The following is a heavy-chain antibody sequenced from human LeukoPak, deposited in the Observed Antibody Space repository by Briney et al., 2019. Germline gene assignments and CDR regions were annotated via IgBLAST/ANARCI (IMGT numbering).Heavy chain of an antibody. CDR1: GFTFSSYW. CDR3: ARDLNWETY. J-gene: IGHJ4*02. CDR2: IKTDGSLI. Sequence: PGGYLRLSCAASGFTFSSYWMTWVRQAPGKGLEWVANIKTDGSLIYYVDSVKGRFTISRDNAKNSLFLEMTSLRVEDTAVYYCARDLNWETYWGQGTLVSVSS. V-gene: IGHV3-7*01. D-gene: IGHD7-27*01.